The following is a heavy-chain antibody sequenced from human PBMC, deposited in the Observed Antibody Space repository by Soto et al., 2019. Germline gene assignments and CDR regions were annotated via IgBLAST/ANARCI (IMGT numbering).Heavy chain of an antibody. CDR3: ARVIASADDFDY. CDR1: GYTFTSYG. CDR2: ISAYNRNT. V-gene: IGHV1-18*01. J-gene: IGHJ4*02. D-gene: IGHD6-13*01. Sequence: GASVKVSCKASGYTFTSYGLSWVRQAPGQGLEWMGWISAYNRNTNYAQKLQGRVTMTTDTSTSTAYMELRSLRSDDTAVFYCARVIASADDFDYWGQGTLVTV.